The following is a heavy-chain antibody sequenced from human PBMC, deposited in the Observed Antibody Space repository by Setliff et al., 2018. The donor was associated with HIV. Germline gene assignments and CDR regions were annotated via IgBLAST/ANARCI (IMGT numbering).Heavy chain of an antibody. Sequence: VASVKVSCKASGGTFSSYSINWVRQAPGQGLEWMGGIIPIYGTPIYAQKFQGRVTITADESTNTAYMELSSLKSEDTAVYYCARDPTGGAARFDYWGQGTLVTVSS. J-gene: IGHJ4*02. CDR3: ARDPTGGAARFDY. CDR2: IIPIYGTP. CDR1: GGTFSSYS. V-gene: IGHV1-69*13. D-gene: IGHD6-6*01.